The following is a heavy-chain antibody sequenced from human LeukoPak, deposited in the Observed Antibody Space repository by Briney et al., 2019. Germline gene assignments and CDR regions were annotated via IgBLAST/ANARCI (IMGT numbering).Heavy chain of an antibody. Sequence: PGGSLRLSCAASGFTFSSYAMSWVRQAPGKGLEGVAFIWYDGSNKYYADSVKGRFTIFRDNSKDTLYLQMNSLRADDTAVYYCENPGTYNGDVDYWGQGTLVIVST. CDR2: IWYDGSNK. V-gene: IGHV3-30*02. J-gene: IGHJ4*02. CDR3: ENPGTYNGDVDY. CDR1: GFTFSSYA. D-gene: IGHD4-17*01.